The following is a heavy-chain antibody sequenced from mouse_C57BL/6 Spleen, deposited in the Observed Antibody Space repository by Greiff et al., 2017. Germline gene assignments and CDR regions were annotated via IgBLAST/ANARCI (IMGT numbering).Heavy chain of an antibody. D-gene: IGHD3-2*02. V-gene: IGHV1-82*01. CDR2: IYPGDGDT. CDR3: ARGSGYNY. J-gene: IGHJ2*01. CDR1: GYAFSSSW. Sequence: QVQLQQSGPELVKPGASVKISCKASGYAFSSSWMNWVKQRPGKGLEWIGRIYPGDGDTNYNGKFKGKATLTADKSSSTAYMQLSSLTSEDSAVYFCARGSGYNYWGQGTTRTVSS.